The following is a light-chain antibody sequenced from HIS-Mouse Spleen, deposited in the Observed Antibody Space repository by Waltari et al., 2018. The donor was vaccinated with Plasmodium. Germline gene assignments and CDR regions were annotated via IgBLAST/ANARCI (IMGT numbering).Light chain of an antibody. CDR3: YSTDSSGNHRV. CDR1: ALPKQY. CDR2: EDS. J-gene: IGLJ3*02. V-gene: IGLV3-10*01. Sequence: SYELTQPPSVSVSPGQTARITCSEDALPKQYAYWYQQKSGQAPVLVIYEDSKRPSGIPERVSGSSSGTMATLTISGAQVEDEADYYCYSTDSSGNHRVFGGGTKLTVL.